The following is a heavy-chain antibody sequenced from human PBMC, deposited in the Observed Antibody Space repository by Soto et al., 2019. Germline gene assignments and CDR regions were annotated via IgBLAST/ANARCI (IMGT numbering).Heavy chain of an antibody. CDR2: IYNSGNT. J-gene: IGHJ4*02. CDR1: GGPISGYY. V-gene: IGHV4-59*01. D-gene: IGHD1-26*01. Sequence: SETLSLTCTVSGGPISGYYWSWIRQPPGKGLEWVGYIYNSGNTNYNPSLKSRVTMPVDTSKNQFSLKLSSVTAADTAVYYCARDYYKYFDSWGQGTLVTVSS. CDR3: ARDYYKYFDS.